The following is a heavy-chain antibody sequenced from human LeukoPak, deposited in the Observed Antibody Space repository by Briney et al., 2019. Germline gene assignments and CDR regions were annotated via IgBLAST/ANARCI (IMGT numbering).Heavy chain of an antibody. D-gene: IGHD5-12*01. CDR3: AGGGYDLDY. CDR2: IYYSGST. J-gene: IGHJ4*02. V-gene: IGHV4-59*01. CDR1: GGSISSYY. Sequence: SETLSLTCTVSGGSISSYYWSWIRQPPGKELEWIGYIYYSGSTNYNPSLKSRVTISVDTSKNQFSLKLSSVTAADTAVYYCAGGGYDLDYWGQGTLVTVSS.